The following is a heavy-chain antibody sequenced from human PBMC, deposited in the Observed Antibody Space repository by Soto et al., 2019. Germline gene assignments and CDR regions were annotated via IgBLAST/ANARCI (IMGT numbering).Heavy chain of an antibody. CDR1: GFTFSSYG. CDR3: ARGQPELDY. J-gene: IGHJ4*02. CDR2: IWYDGSNK. Sequence: QVQLVESGGGVVQPGRSLRLSCAASGFTFSSYGMHWVRQAPGKGLEWVAVIWYDGSNKYYAGSVKGRFTISRDNSKNTLYLQMNSLRAEDTAVYYCARGQPELDYWGQGTLVTVSS. V-gene: IGHV3-33*01. D-gene: IGHD1-1*01.